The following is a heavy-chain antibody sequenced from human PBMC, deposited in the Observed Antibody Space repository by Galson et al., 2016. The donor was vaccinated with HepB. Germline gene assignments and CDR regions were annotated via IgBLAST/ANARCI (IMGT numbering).Heavy chain of an antibody. CDR3: ARAQWELDSLDV. V-gene: IGHV1-69*08. CDR1: RVTYNTYT. J-gene: IGHJ3*01. Sequence: SVKVSCKASRVTYNTYTITWVRQAPGQGLEWMGRVIPLIGEAKYAQRFQGRVTMTADRSSTTAYMEVTGLTYEDTAMYYCARAQWELDSLDVWGQGTMVTVS. CDR2: VIPLIGEA. D-gene: IGHD1-26*01.